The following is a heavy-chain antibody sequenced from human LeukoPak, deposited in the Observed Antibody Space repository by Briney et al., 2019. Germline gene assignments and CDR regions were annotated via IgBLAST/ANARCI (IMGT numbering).Heavy chain of an antibody. CDR2: IYYGGST. CDR3: ARHGNPYYGSGGFDY. J-gene: IGHJ4*02. D-gene: IGHD3-10*01. V-gene: IGHV4-39*01. CDR1: GGSISSSYY. Sequence: PSEPLSLPCTVSGGSISSSYYWGWIRQPPGKGLDWIGSIYYGGSTYYNPSLRSRVTTSVDTSKKQFSLKLTSVTAADTAVYYCARHGNPYYGSGGFDYWGQGTLVTVSS.